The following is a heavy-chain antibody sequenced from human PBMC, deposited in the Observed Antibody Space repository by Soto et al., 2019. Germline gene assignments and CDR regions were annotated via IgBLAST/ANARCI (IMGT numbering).Heavy chain of an antibody. CDR3: AQALRFTITTVYSMDV. D-gene: IGHD4-4*01. CDR2: ISGSGST. J-gene: IGHJ6*03. V-gene: IGHV3-23*01. CDR1: GFTVSSYA. Sequence: EVQLLESGGGLVQPGGSLRLSCAASGFTVSSYAMSWVRQAPGKGLEWVSVISGSGSTYSADSVKGRLTISRDSSKHTGYLHMTSLTAEDTALYYCAQALRFTITTVYSMDVMGTGTPVTVSS.